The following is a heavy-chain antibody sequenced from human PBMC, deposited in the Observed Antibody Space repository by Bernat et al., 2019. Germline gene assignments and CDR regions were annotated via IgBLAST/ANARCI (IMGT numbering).Heavy chain of an antibody. CDR3: GHRHEDYEAFDY. J-gene: IGHJ4*02. V-gene: IGHV2-5*02. Sequence: QITLKESGPTLVKPTQTLTLTCTFSGFSLSTSGVGVGWIRQPPGKALEWLALIYWDDDKRYSPSLKSRLTITKDTSKNQVVLTMTNMDPVDTATYYCGHRHEDYEAFDYWGQGTLVTVSS. CDR1: GFSLSTSGVG. CDR2: IYWDDDK. D-gene: IGHD4-17*01.